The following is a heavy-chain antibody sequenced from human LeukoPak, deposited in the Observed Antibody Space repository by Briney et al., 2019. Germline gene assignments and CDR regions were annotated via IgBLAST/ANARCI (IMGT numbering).Heavy chain of an antibody. D-gene: IGHD1-26*01. Sequence: SETLSLTCTVSGGSISSSNYYWGCIRQPPGKGLEWIGSIYYSGSTYYNPSLKSRVTISVDTSKNQFSLKLSSVTAADTAVYYCARAPGPLSGSYHNWFDPWGQGTLVTVS. CDR2: IYYSGST. V-gene: IGHV4-39*01. CDR3: ARAPGPLSGSYHNWFDP. CDR1: GGSISSSNYY. J-gene: IGHJ5*02.